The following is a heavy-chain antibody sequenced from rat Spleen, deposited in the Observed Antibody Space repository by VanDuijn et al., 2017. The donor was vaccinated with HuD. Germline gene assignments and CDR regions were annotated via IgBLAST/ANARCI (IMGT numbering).Heavy chain of an antibody. CDR2: IRSGGGGT. V-gene: IGHV5-46*01. Sequence: EVQLVESGGGLVQPGRSLKLSCAASGFTFSSFPMAWVRQAPKKGPEWVASIRSGGGGTYYPDSVRGRFTISRDSAKSTLYLQMNSLKSEDTATYYCARHRGMMVVITPFDYWGQGVMVTVSS. CDR3: ARHRGMMVVITPFDY. CDR1: GFTFSSFP. D-gene: IGHD1-12*02. J-gene: IGHJ2*01.